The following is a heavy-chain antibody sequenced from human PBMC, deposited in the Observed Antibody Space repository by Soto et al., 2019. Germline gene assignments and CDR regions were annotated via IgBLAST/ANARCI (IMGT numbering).Heavy chain of an antibody. D-gene: IGHD3-10*01. J-gene: IGHJ4*02. CDR1: GFTFSSYS. CDR3: AKRDSGSVRSPPLINY. CDR2: VGGGGDNT. V-gene: IGHV3-23*01. Sequence: EVQLLESGGGLVQPGGSLRLSCAASGFTFSSYSMNWVRQAPGKGLEWVASVGGGGDNTFYADSVKGRFTISRDDSQNTLYLQRNSLGAEDTAVYFCAKRDSGSVRSPPLINYWGQGTLVTVSS.